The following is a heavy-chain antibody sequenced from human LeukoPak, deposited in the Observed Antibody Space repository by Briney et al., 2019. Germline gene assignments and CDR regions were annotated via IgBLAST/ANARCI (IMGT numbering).Heavy chain of an antibody. J-gene: IGHJ3*02. D-gene: IGHD2-2*02. Sequence: SETLSLTCTVSGGSISSSSYYWGWIRQPPGKGLEWIGSIYYSGSTYYNPSLKSRVTISVDTSKNQFSLKLSSVTAADTAVYYCARADYTNDAFDIWGQGTMVTVSS. CDR3: ARADYTNDAFDI. V-gene: IGHV4-39*07. CDR2: IYYSGST. CDR1: GGSISSSSYY.